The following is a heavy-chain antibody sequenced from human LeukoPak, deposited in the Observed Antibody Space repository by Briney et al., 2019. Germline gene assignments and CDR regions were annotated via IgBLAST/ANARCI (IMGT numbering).Heavy chain of an antibody. D-gene: IGHD1-26*01. Sequence: GGSLRLSCAASGFTFSSYAMHWVRQAPGKGLEWVSVIYSGGSTYYADSVKGRFTISRDNSKNTLYLQMNSLRAEDTAVYYCARDGLSSGSYYDGWFDPWGQGTLVTVSS. V-gene: IGHV3-53*01. CDR3: ARDGLSSGSYYDGWFDP. J-gene: IGHJ5*02. CDR2: IYSGGST. CDR1: GFTFSSYA.